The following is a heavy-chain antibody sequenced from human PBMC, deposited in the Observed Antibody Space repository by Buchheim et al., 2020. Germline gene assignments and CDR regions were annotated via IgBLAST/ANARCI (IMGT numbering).Heavy chain of an antibody. CDR2: IWYDGSNK. CDR3: ARGGAKQLWGDY. D-gene: IGHD5-18*01. V-gene: IGHV3-33*01. J-gene: IGHJ4*02. Sequence: QVQLVESGGGVVQPGRSLRLSCAASGFTFSSYGMHWVRQAPGKGLEWVAVIWYDGSNKYYADSVKGRFTISRDNSKNTPYLQMNSRRAEDTAVYYCARGGAKQLWGDYWGQGTL. CDR1: GFTFSSYG.